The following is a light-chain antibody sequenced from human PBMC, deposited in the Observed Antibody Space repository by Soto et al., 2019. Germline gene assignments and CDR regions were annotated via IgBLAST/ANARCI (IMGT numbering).Light chain of an antibody. Sequence: EIVMTQSPVTLSVSPGERATLSCRASQSVSSNLAWYQQKPGQAPRLLIYGASTRATGIPARFSGSGSGTEFTLTISSLQSEDFAIYYCQQYKGWPPELTFGGGTKVEIK. CDR3: QQYKGWPPELT. CDR1: QSVSSN. V-gene: IGKV3-15*01. J-gene: IGKJ4*01. CDR2: GAS.